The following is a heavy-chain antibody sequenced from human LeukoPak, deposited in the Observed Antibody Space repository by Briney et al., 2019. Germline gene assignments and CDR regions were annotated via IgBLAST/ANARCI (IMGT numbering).Heavy chain of an antibody. CDR1: GGSISSYY. CDR2: IYYSGST. Sequence: KPSETLSLTCTVSGGSISSYYWSWIRQPPGKGLEWIGYIYYSGSTNYNPSLKSRVTISVDTSKNQFSLKLSSVTAADTAVYYCASTMGEFDYWGQGTLVTVSS. CDR3: ASTMGEFDY. V-gene: IGHV4-59*01. J-gene: IGHJ4*02. D-gene: IGHD1-26*01.